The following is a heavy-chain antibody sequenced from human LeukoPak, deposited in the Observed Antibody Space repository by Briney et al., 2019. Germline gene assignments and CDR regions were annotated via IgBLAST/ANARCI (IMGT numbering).Heavy chain of an antibody. D-gene: IGHD4-17*01. CDR3: ARVPVKAMRRWFDP. J-gene: IGHJ5*02. CDR1: GGSISSYY. V-gene: IGHV4-59*12. Sequence: SETLSLTCTVSGGSISSYYWSWIRQPPGKGLEWIGYIYYSGSTNYNPSLKSRVTISVDTSKNQFSLKLSSVTAADTAVYYCARVPVKAMRRWFDPWGQGTLVTVSS. CDR2: IYYSGST.